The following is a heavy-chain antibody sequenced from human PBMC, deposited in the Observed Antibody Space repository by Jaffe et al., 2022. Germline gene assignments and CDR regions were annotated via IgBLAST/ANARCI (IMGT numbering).Heavy chain of an antibody. Sequence: QGQLQESGPGLVKPSQTLSLTCNVSGVSIASVEYYWSWIRQPAEKGLEWIGRVYGSGTTTYNPSLRSRARLSVDTSKNQFSLTLTSVTAADTAIYYCARIPHINGLGWYYFDIWGQGALVTVSS. V-gene: IGHV4-61*02. CDR1: GVSIASVEYY. CDR2: VYGSGTT. CDR3: ARIPHINGLGWYYFDI. J-gene: IGHJ4*02. D-gene: IGHD6-19*01.